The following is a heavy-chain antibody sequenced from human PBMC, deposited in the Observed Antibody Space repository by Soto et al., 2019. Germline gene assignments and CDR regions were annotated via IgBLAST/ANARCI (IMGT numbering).Heavy chain of an antibody. CDR3: ARRLRYFDWLLSFDY. CDR1: GYSFTSYW. D-gene: IGHD3-9*01. CDR2: IYPGDSDT. J-gene: IGHJ4*02. Sequence: GESLKISCKGSGYSFTSYWIGWVRQMPGKGLEWMGIIYPGDSDTRYSPSFQGQVTISADKSISTAYLQWSSLKASDTAMYYCARRLRYFDWLLSFDYWGQGTLVNVSS. V-gene: IGHV5-51*01.